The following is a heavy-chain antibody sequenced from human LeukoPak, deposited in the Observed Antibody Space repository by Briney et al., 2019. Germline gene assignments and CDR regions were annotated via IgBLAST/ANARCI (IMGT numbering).Heavy chain of an antibody. CDR2: ISSSGSTI. Sequence: GGSLRLSCAASGFTFSDYYMSWIRQAPGKGLEWVSYISSSGSTIYYADSVKGRFTISRDNAKNSLYLQMNSLRAEDTAVYYCARDSSSWSRLWSSGFDYWGQGTLVTVSS. D-gene: IGHD6-13*01. CDR3: ARDSSSWSRLWSSGFDY. J-gene: IGHJ4*02. V-gene: IGHV3-11*01. CDR1: GFTFSDYY.